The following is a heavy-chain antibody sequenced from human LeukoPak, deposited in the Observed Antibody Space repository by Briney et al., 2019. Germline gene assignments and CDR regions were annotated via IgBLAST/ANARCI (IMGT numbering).Heavy chain of an antibody. CDR1: GFTFSSYW. Sequence: GGSLRLSCAASGFTFSSYWMSWVRQAPGKGLEWVANIKQDGSEKYYVDSVKGRFTISRDNAKNSLYLQMNSLRAEDTAVYYCAKGQADYYDFWSGYYSDARPQRLNDAFDIWGQGTMVTVSS. J-gene: IGHJ3*02. D-gene: IGHD3-3*01. CDR2: IKQDGSEK. V-gene: IGHV3-7*03. CDR3: AKGQADYYDFWSGYYSDARPQRLNDAFDI.